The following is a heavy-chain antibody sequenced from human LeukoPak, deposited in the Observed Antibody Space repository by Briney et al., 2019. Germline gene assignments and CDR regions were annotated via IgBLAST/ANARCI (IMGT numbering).Heavy chain of an antibody. J-gene: IGHJ4*02. V-gene: IGHV3-7*01. CDR3: ARDDTVTTRVGFID. Sequence: GGSLRLSCAASGFTFSSYAMSWVRQAPGKGLEWVSNIKQDGSEKYYVDSVKSRFTISRDNGKNSLYLQMNSLRAEDTAVYYCARDDTVTTRVGFIDWGQGTLVPVSS. D-gene: IGHD4-17*01. CDR2: IKQDGSEK. CDR1: GFTFSSYA.